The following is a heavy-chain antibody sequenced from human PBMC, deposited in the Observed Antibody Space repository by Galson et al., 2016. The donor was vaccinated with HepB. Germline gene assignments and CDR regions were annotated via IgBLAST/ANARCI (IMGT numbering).Heavy chain of an antibody. V-gene: IGHV3-7*01. CDR3: ARDNSHCGRTSCIPTYRYFDL. D-gene: IGHD2-2*01. CDR2: IKQDGSEK. CDR1: GFTFSSYW. Sequence: SLRLSCAASGFTFSSYWMSWVRQAPGKGLEWVANIKQDGSEKYYVDSVKGRFTISRDNAKNSLYLHMSSLRAEDTAIYYCARDNSHCGRTSCIPTYRYFDLWGRGTLVTVSS. J-gene: IGHJ2*01.